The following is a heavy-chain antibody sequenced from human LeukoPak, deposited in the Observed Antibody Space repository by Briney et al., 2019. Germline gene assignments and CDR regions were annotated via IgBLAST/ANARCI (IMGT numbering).Heavy chain of an antibody. V-gene: IGHV3-23*01. CDR1: QFTFRTFP. Sequence: GGSLRLSCAASQFTFRTFPMTWVRQAPGKGLEWVSSISRSGSATYYPDSVRGRFTISRDNSKNTLYLQMNSLRADDTAIYYCAKGTSNRDWTLGSWGQGTLVTVSS. D-gene: IGHD2-21*02. CDR2: ISRSGSAT. CDR3: AKGTSNRDWTLGS. J-gene: IGHJ4*02.